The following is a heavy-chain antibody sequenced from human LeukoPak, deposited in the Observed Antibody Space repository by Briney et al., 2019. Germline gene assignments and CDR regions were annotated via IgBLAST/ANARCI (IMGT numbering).Heavy chain of an antibody. V-gene: IGHV3-53*01. CDR1: GFTVSSNY. Sequence: QPGGSLRLSCAASGFTVSSNYMSWVRQAPGKGLEWVSVIYSGGSTYYADSVKGRFTISRDSSKNTLYLQMNSLRAEDTAVYYCARDATYYYYGMDVWGKGTTVTVSS. CDR2: IYSGGST. J-gene: IGHJ6*04. CDR3: ARDATYYYYGMDV.